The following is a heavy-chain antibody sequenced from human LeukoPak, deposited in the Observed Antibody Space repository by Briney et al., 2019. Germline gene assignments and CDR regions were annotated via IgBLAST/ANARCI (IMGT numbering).Heavy chain of an antibody. Sequence: ASVKISCKVSGYTFTEYYMHWVQEAPGKGLEWMGLVDPEEGETIYAEKFQGRVTITADTSTDTAYMELSSLRSEDTAVYYCATDQKGALLPFDYWGQGTLITVSS. CDR2: VDPEEGET. CDR3: ATDQKGALLPFDY. V-gene: IGHV1-69-2*01. D-gene: IGHD2-15*01. J-gene: IGHJ4*02. CDR1: GYTFTEYY.